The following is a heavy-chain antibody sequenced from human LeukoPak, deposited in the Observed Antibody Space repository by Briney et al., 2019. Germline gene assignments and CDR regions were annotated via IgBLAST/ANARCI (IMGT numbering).Heavy chain of an antibody. V-gene: IGHV4-59*01. Sequence: PSETLSLTCTVSGASMSSFYWTWIRQPSGKGLEWIGNIFNSGTTNYNPSLKSRVTISLDMSKKQFSLKLSSVTAADTAVYYCARHADILTGYYPYYFDYWGQGTLVTVSS. D-gene: IGHD3-9*01. CDR1: GASMSSFY. J-gene: IGHJ4*02. CDR2: IFNSGTT. CDR3: ARHADILTGYYPYYFDY.